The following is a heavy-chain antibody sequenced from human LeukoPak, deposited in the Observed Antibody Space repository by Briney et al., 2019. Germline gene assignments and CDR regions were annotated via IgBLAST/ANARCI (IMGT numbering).Heavy chain of an antibody. CDR1: GFTFSDHY. J-gene: IGHJ4*02. V-gene: IGHV3-11*01. CDR3: AKGSNWNGEAHFGY. Sequence: PGGSLRLSCAASGFTFSDHYMSWIRQAPGKGLEWVSYISSSGSTIYYADSVKGRFTISRDNSKNTLYLQMNSLRPEDTAVYYCAKGSNWNGEAHFGYWGQGTLVTVSS. D-gene: IGHD1-1*01. CDR2: ISSSGSTI.